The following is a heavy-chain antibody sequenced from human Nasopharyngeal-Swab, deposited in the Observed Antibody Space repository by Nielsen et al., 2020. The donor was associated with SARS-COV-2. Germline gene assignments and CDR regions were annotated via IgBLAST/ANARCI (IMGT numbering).Heavy chain of an antibody. CDR2: IGTAGDT. CDR3: ARAPYGQLARYYYYCMDV. V-gene: IGHV3-13*01. J-gene: IGHJ6*02. CDR1: GFTFSSYD. Sequence: GGSLRLSCAASGFTFSSYDMHWVRQATGKGLEWVSAIGTAGDTYYPGSVKGRFTISRENAKNSLYLQMNSLRAGDTAVYYCARAPYGQLARYYYYCMDVWGQGTTVTVSS. D-gene: IGHD6-6*01.